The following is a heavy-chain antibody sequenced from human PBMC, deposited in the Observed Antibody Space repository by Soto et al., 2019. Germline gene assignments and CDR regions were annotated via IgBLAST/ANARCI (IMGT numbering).Heavy chain of an antibody. V-gene: IGHV3-66*01. CDR1: GFTVSGSY. D-gene: IGHD3-3*01. CDR2: IYTGGST. Sequence: PGGSLRLSCAASGFTVSGSYMSWVRQAPGRGLEWVSIIYTGGSTYYADSVKGRFTISRDNSKNTLYLQMNSLRAEDTAVYYCARDRFYSSYWGQGTLVTVSS. J-gene: IGHJ4*02. CDR3: ARDRFYSSY.